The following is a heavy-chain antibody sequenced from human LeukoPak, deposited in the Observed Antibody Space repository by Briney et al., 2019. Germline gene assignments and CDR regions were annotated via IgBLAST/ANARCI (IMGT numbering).Heavy chain of an antibody. CDR1: GFTFSSYG. CDR3: AKESAGSGYSCYDYFEYFQH. D-gene: IGHD5-12*01. CDR2: ISSDGSNK. V-gene: IGHV3-30*18. Sequence: GRSLRLSCAASGFTFSSYGMHWVRQAPGKGLEWVAVISSDGSNKYYADSVKGRFTISRDNSKNTLYLQMNSLRAEDTAVYYCAKESAGSGYSCYDYFEYFQHWGQGTLVTVSS. J-gene: IGHJ1*01.